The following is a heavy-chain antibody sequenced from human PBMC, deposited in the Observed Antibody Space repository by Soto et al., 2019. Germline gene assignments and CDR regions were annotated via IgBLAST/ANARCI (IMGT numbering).Heavy chain of an antibody. CDR1: GFTFSSYA. CDR2: ISYDGSNK. D-gene: IGHD3-10*01. Sequence: GGSLRLSCAASGFTFSSYAMHWVRQAPGKGLEWVAVISYDGSNKYYADSVKGRFTISRDNSKNTLYLQMNSLRAEDTAVYYCARDLHGSPHYYYYYGMDVWGQGTTVTVSS. CDR3: ARDLHGSPHYYYYYGMDV. V-gene: IGHV3-30-3*01. J-gene: IGHJ6*02.